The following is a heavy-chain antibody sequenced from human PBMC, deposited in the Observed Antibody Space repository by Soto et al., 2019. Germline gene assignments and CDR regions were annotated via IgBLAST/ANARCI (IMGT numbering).Heavy chain of an antibody. CDR3: ARGGIAAAAPPDY. J-gene: IGHJ4*02. CDR2: TDYSGSN. CDR1: GGSISSGGYY. Sequence: QVQLQESGPGLVKPAQTLSLTCTVSGGSISSGGYYWSWIRQHPGKGMEGIGYTDYSGSNYYNPSLKSRVTISIDTSQNQLSLKLSAVTAADTAVYYCARGGIAAAAPPDYWGQGTLFTVSS. D-gene: IGHD6-13*01. V-gene: IGHV4-31*03.